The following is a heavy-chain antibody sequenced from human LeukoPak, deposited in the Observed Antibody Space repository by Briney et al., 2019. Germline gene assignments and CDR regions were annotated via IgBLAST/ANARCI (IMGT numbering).Heavy chain of an antibody. CDR2: MNSDGSSI. J-gene: IGHJ4*02. Sequence: GGSLRLSCAASGFIFSTYWMHWVRQAPGKGLVWVSRMNSDGSSISYADSVKGRFTISRDNAKNTLYLQMNNLRPEGTAVYYCVPQEDCSRTTCQFDYWGQGTLVTVSS. CDR3: VPQEDCSRTTCQFDY. D-gene: IGHD2-2*01. V-gene: IGHV3-74*01. CDR1: GFIFSTYW.